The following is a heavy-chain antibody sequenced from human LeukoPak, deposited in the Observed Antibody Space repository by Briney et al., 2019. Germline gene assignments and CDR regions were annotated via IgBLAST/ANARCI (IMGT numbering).Heavy chain of an antibody. Sequence: GGSLRLSCAASGFTFSSYGMHWVRQAPGKGLEWVAFIRYDGSNKYYADSVNGRFTISRDNSKNTLYLQMNSLRAEDTAVYYCAKGSQTSSGYSNGPHAFDIWGQGTMVTVSS. CDR2: IRYDGSNK. CDR3: AKGSQTSSGYSNGPHAFDI. V-gene: IGHV3-30*02. D-gene: IGHD3-22*01. J-gene: IGHJ3*02. CDR1: GFTFSSYG.